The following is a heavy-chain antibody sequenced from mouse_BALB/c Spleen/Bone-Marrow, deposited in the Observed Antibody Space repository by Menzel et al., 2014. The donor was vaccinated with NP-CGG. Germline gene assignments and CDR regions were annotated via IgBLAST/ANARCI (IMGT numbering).Heavy chain of an antibody. Sequence: EVKLMESGGGLAQPKGLLKLSCAASGFTFNTFAMNWVRQAPGKGLEWVARIRSKSNNFATYYADSVKDRFTISRDDSQSMLYLQMNNLKTEDTAMYYCVRGIYYYGSNYKNSALDYWGQGTSVTVSS. CDR2: IRSKSNNFAT. CDR1: GFTFNTFA. D-gene: IGHD1-1*01. J-gene: IGHJ4*01. CDR3: VRGIYYYGSNYKNSALDY. V-gene: IGHV10-1*02.